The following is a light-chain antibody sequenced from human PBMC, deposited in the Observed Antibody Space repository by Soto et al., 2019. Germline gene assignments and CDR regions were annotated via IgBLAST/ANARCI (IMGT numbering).Light chain of an antibody. CDR1: QGIRKD. V-gene: IGKV1-6*02. J-gene: IGKJ1*01. CDR3: LQDYNYPRT. Sequence: AIQMTQSPSSLSASVGDRVTMTCLASQGIRKDLAWYQQKPGKAPKLLIYATSSLQSGVPSRFSGSGSGRDFTLTISSLQPEDFATYYCLQDYNYPRTFGQGTKVDIK. CDR2: ATS.